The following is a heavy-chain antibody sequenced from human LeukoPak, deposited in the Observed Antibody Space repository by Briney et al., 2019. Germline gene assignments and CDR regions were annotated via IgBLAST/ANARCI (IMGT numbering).Heavy chain of an antibody. J-gene: IGHJ5*01. CDR3: VRHDGRGGATMGAFDS. D-gene: IGHD5-12*01. Sequence: PSETLSLTCTVSAGSSISSSHHWGWIRQSPGEGLEWIGTVYYGRTTYYNPSLDGRVTISLDTSANHFSLQLNSVTAADTAVYYCVRHDGRGGATMGAFDSWGQGSLVTVS. CDR1: AGSSISSSHH. V-gene: IGHV4-39*01. CDR2: VYYGRTT.